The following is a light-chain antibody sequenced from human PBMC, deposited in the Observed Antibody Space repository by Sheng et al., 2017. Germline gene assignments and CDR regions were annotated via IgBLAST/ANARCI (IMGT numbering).Light chain of an antibody. V-gene: IGKV3-15*01. Sequence: EIVMTQSPVTLSLSPGERASLSCRASQNIGYNLAWYQQKPGQAPRLLIYRASTRDTGIPARFSGSGSGTEFSLTISSLQSEDFAVYYCQQYNNWPLSFGGGTKVEIK. CDR3: QQYNNWPLS. J-gene: IGKJ4*01. CDR2: RAS. CDR1: QNIGYN.